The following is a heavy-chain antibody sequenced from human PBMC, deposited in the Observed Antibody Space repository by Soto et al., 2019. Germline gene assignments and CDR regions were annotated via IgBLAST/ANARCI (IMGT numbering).Heavy chain of an antibody. Sequence: EQLVQSGAEVKKPGSSVKVSCKASGDTFTNYAINWVRQAPGQGLEWMGGFIPIFDAANYAQNFRGRVTITADESTSTAYMELSGLRSEDTAMYYCARKAESYGFDIWGQGTLVTVSS. J-gene: IGHJ3*02. CDR1: GDTFTNYA. D-gene: IGHD3-10*01. CDR3: ARKAESYGFDI. V-gene: IGHV1-69*01. CDR2: FIPIFDAA.